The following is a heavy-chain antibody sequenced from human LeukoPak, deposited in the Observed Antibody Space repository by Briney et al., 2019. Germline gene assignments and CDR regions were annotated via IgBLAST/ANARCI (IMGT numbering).Heavy chain of an antibody. Sequence: PSETLSLTCTVSGGSISSYYWSWIRQPPGKGLEWIGYIYYSGSTNYNPSLKSRVTISVDTSKNQFSLKLRSVTAADTAIYYCARHEGGYCSSISCFTLLDYWGQGALVTVSS. D-gene: IGHD2-2*01. CDR1: GGSISSYY. CDR2: IYYSGST. CDR3: ARHEGGYCSSISCFTLLDY. J-gene: IGHJ4*02. V-gene: IGHV4-59*08.